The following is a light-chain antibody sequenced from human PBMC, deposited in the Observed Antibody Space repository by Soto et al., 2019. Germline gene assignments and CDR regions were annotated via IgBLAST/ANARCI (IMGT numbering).Light chain of an antibody. Sequence: DLQMTQSPSSLSASVGDRVTITCRASQSIRTSLNWYQQKPGKAPKLLIYGGFSLQSGAPSRFSGRGSGTDFTLTISSLQPEDFAVYYCQQSYSTPPTFGQGTKVEIK. V-gene: IGKV1-39*01. J-gene: IGKJ2*01. CDR1: QSIRTS. CDR3: QQSYSTPPT. CDR2: GGF.